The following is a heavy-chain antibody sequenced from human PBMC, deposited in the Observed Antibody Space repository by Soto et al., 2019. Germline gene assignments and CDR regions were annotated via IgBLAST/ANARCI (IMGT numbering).Heavy chain of an antibody. J-gene: IGHJ4*02. D-gene: IGHD6-13*01. CDR1: GFTFSRYA. CDR2: ISGSGGST. Sequence: GGSLRLSCAASGFTFSRYAMNWVRQAPGKGLEWVSAISGSGGSTYYADSVKGRFTISRDNSKNTLYLQMNSLRAEDTAVYYCARDTQGEQQLVLDYWGQGTLVTVSS. CDR3: ARDTQGEQQLVLDY. V-gene: IGHV3-23*01.